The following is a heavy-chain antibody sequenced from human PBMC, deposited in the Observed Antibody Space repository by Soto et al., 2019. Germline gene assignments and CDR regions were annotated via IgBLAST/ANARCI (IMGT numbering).Heavy chain of an antibody. CDR1: GFTFSTYW. Sequence: GGSLRVACAASGFTFSTYWMHWVRQAPGKGLVWVSRISTDGRSTTYEDSVKGRYTVSRDNAKNTLYLQMNSLRAEDTAVYYCANEPNDSSCYYPTYFHHWGQVTLGTVSS. D-gene: IGHD3-22*01. CDR3: ANEPNDSSCYYPTYFHH. V-gene: IGHV3-74*01. J-gene: IGHJ4*02. CDR2: ISTDGRST.